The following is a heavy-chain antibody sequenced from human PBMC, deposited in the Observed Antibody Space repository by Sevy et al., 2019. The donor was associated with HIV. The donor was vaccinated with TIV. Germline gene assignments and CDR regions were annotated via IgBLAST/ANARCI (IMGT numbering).Heavy chain of an antibody. J-gene: IGHJ4*02. Sequence: GGSLRLSCAASGFTFSSYSMNWVRQAPGKGLEWVSSISSSSRYIYYADSVKGRFTISRDNAKNSLYLQMNSLRAEDTAVYYCAIDYYDSSGYDYWGQGTLVTVSS. CDR3: AIDYYDSSGYDY. D-gene: IGHD3-22*01. CDR2: ISSSSRYI. CDR1: GFTFSSYS. V-gene: IGHV3-21*01.